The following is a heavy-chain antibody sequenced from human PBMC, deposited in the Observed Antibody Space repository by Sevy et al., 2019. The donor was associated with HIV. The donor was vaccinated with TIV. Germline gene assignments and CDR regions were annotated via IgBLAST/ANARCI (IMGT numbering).Heavy chain of an antibody. CDR1: GYSISSDYY. J-gene: IGHJ4*02. D-gene: IGHD6-19*01. CDR2: IYHSGYS. V-gene: IGHV4-38-2*01. Sequence: SETLSLTCAVSGYSISSDYYWGWIRQPPGKGLEWIGSIYHSGYSNYNPSLKSRVTISVDTSKNQFSLKLSSVTAADTAVYYSARAIGTQVAGLYYFDYWGQGTLVTVSS. CDR3: ARAIGTQVAGLYYFDY.